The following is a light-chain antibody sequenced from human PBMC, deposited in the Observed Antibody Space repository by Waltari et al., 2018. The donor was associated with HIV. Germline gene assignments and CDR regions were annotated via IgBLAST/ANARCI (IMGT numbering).Light chain of an antibody. CDR1: QRVLYSSNNKNY. CDR2: WAS. J-gene: IGKJ2*01. Sequence: DIVMTQSPDSLAVSLGERATINCKSSQRVLYSSNNKNYLAWYQQKPGQPPKLLIYWASTRESGVPDLFSGSGSGTDFTLTISSLQAEDVAVYYCQQYYSTPPYTFGQGTKLEIK. V-gene: IGKV4-1*01. CDR3: QQYYSTPPYT.